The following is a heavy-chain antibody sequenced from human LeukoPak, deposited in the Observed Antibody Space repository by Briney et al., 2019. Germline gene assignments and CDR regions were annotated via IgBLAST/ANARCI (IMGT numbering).Heavy chain of an antibody. CDR2: IIPILGIA. CDR1: GGTFSSYA. D-gene: IGHD2-15*01. V-gene: IGHV1-69*04. Sequence: ASVKVSCKASGGTFSSYAISWVRQAPGQGLEWMGRIIPILGIANYAQKFQGRVTFTADKSTSTAYMELSSLRSEDTAVYYCARGTRSGGSRNRDDYWGQGTLVTVSS. J-gene: IGHJ4*02. CDR3: ARGTRSGGSRNRDDY.